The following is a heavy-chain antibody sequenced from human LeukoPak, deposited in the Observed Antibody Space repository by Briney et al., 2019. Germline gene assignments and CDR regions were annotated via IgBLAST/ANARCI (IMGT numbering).Heavy chain of an antibody. V-gene: IGHV1-2*02. D-gene: IGHD6-13*01. CDR2: INPNSGGT. J-gene: IGHJ4*02. Sequence: ASVKVSCKASGYTFTVYYMHWVRQAPGRGLEWMGWINPNSGGTNYAQKFQGRVTMTRDTSISTAYMELSRLRSDDTAVYYCARDGTRDSSSWYGDFDYWGQGTLVTVSS. CDR1: GYTFTVYY. CDR3: ARDGTRDSSSWYGDFDY.